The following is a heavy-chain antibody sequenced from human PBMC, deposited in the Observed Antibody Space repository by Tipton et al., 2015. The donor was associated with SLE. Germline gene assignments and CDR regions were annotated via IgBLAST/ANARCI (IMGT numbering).Heavy chain of an antibody. CDR3: ARDPSDTSDFYTYSFDL. D-gene: IGHD3-22*01. CDR1: GGSISSGEYY. Sequence: LRLSCTVSGGSISSGEYYWSWIRQPPGKGLEWIGYIYNSENTYNNPSLKSRLTISVDTSRNQFSLKLSSVTAADTAVYYCARDPSDTSDFYTYSFDLWGQGTPVTVSS. CDR2: IYNSENT. J-gene: IGHJ4*02. V-gene: IGHV4-30-4*01.